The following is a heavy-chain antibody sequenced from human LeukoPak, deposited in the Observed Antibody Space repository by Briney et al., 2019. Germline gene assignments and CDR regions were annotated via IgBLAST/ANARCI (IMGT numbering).Heavy chain of an antibody. CDR1: GIVFSNTA. V-gene: IGHV3-23*01. Sequence: GGSLRLSCAASGIVFSNTAMNWARQSPGRGLEWVSAISGGGERAFYADSVKGRFAISRDNSKNMLYLQMNSLRADDTAIYYCAKDGGQYSSGPEFDPRGQGALVTVSS. J-gene: IGHJ5*02. CDR3: AKDGGQYSSGPEFDP. CDR2: ISGGGERA. D-gene: IGHD6-19*01.